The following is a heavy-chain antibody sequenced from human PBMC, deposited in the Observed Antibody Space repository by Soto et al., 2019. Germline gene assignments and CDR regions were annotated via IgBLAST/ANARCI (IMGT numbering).Heavy chain of an antibody. CDR1: GFTFSRYW. Sequence: GGSLRLSCAASGFTFSRYWMDWVRQAPRKGLEWVATIKHDGSEKYYVDSVKGRFIISRDNAKNSLYLQMNSLRAEDTAVYYCARSSGWFNWFDPWGQGTLVTVSS. CDR2: IKHDGSEK. CDR3: ARSSGWFNWFDP. V-gene: IGHV3-7*01. D-gene: IGHD6-19*01. J-gene: IGHJ5*02.